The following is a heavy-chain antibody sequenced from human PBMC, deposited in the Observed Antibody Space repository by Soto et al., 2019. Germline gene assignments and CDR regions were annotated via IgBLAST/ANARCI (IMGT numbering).Heavy chain of an antibody. Sequence: KPSETLSLTCTVSGGSVSNSNYYWGWIRQSPGKGLEWIGSVYYRGRGYSKSSVKSRVTISVDTSKNQFSLNLNSVTASDTAVYYCVSQRTSVLTQAYFDYWGPGALVTAPQ. CDR3: VSQRTSVLTQAYFDY. D-gene: IGHD2-8*01. CDR2: VYYRGRG. CDR1: GGSVSNSNYY. V-gene: IGHV4-39*01. J-gene: IGHJ4*02.